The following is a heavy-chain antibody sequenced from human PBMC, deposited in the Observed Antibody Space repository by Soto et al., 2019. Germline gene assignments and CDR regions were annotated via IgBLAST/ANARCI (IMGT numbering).Heavy chain of an antibody. J-gene: IGHJ4*02. Sequence: PSETLSLTCAVYGGSFSGHYWSWIRPPPGKGLEWIGEINHSGSTNYNPSLKSRVTISVDMSKNQFSLKLSSVTAADTAVYYCARYYYDSSGYYGDYWGQGTLVTVSS. V-gene: IGHV4-34*01. D-gene: IGHD3-22*01. CDR3: ARYYYDSSGYYGDY. CDR2: INHSGST. CDR1: GGSFSGHY.